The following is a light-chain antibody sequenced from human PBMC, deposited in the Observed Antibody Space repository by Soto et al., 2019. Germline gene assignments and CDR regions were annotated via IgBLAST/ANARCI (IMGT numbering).Light chain of an antibody. J-gene: IGKJ5*01. Sequence: DIQRTQSPSTLSASVGDRFTITCRASQSISSWLAWYQQKPGKSPKLLIYKASSLESGVPSRFSGSGSGTEFTLTISSLQPDDFATYYCQQYNSYSITFGPGTRLDIK. CDR2: KAS. CDR3: QQYNSYSIT. CDR1: QSISSW. V-gene: IGKV1-5*03.